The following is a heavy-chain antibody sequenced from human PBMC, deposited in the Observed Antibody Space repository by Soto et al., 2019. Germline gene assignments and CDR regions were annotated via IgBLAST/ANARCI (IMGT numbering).Heavy chain of an antibody. CDR2: ISGRDGST. J-gene: IGHJ6*02. CDR3: AKAPVATPLYYYYYGMDV. V-gene: IGHV3-23*01. D-gene: IGHD5-12*01. CDR1: GFSFTSYA. Sequence: PGGSLRLSCAASGFSFTSYAKSWVRQAPGKGLEWVSTISGRDGSTYYADSVKGRFTISRDNSKNTPYLQMNSLRAEDTAVYYCAKAPVATPLYYYYYGMDVWGQGTTVTVSS.